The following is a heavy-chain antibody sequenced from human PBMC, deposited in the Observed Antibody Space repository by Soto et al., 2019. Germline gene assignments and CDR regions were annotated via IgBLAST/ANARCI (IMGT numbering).Heavy chain of an antibody. CDR2: IYYSGIT. J-gene: IGHJ4*02. Sequence: LSLTCTVSGVSISNSSYYWGWIRRPPGKGLEWIGTIYYSGITYYNPSLKSRVTISVDTSKNQFSLKLTSVTAADTAVYYCARHGSNWGQGTLVTVSS. CDR3: ARHGSN. V-gene: IGHV4-39*01. CDR1: GVSISNSSYY.